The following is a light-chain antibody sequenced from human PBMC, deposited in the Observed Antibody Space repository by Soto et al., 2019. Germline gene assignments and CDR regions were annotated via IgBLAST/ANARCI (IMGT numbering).Light chain of an antibody. CDR1: QSVSSF. Sequence: EIEVTQSPATLSLSPGERATLSCRASQSVSSFFAWYQQKPGQSPRLLIYDASNRASGIPARFTGSGSGTDFTLTISSVEPEDSEVYYCQQRGNWWTFGQGTKVEIK. J-gene: IGKJ1*01. V-gene: IGKV3-11*01. CDR3: QQRGNWWT. CDR2: DAS.